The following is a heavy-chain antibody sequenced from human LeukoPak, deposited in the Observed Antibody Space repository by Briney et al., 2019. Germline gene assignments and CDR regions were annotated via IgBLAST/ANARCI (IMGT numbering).Heavy chain of an antibody. D-gene: IGHD6-13*01. Sequence: SETLSLTCTVSGGSISSSNYYWGWIRQPPGRGLEWIGSFYYRGSTYYNPSLRSRVTISVDTSKNQFSLRLSSVTATDTAVYYCARRLAGTEDYWGQGTLVTVSS. CDR3: ARRLAGTEDY. CDR2: FYYRGST. V-gene: IGHV4-39*01. J-gene: IGHJ4*02. CDR1: GGSISSSNYY.